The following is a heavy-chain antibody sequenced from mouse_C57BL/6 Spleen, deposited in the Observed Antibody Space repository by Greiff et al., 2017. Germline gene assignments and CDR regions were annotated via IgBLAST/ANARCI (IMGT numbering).Heavy chain of an antibody. CDR1: GFTFTDYY. CDR3: ARLYGNPYYAMDY. J-gene: IGHJ4*01. CDR2: IRNKANGYTT. Sequence: VQLKQSGGGLVQPGGSLSLSCAASGFTFTDYYMSWVRQPPGKALAWLGFIRNKANGYTTEYSASVKGRFTISRDNSQSILYLQMNALRAEDSATYYCARLYGNPYYAMDYWGQGTSVTVSS. V-gene: IGHV7-3*01. D-gene: IGHD2-1*01.